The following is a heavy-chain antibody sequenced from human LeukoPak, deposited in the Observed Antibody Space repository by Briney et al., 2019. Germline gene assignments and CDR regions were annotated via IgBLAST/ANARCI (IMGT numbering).Heavy chain of an antibody. J-gene: IGHJ4*02. V-gene: IGHV4-38-2*01. Sequence: SQTLSLTCAVSGYSISSGYYWGWIRQPPGKGLEWIGSIYHSGSTYYNPSLKSRVTISVDTSKNQFSLKLRSVTAADTAVYYCAEVERRNYWGQGTLVTVSS. CDR3: AEVERRNY. CDR1: GYSISSGYY. D-gene: IGHD1-1*01. CDR2: IYHSGST.